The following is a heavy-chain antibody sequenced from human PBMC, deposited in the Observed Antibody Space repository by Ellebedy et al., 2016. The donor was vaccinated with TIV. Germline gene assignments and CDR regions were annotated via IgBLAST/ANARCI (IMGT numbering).Heavy chain of an antibody. J-gene: IGHJ4*02. Sequence: SETLSLTCTVSDGSISSSSYYWSWIRQPPGKGLEWIGYIYYSGSTNYNPSLKSRVTISVDTSKNQFSLKLSSVTAADTAVYYCARVPVGATYFDYWGQGTLVTVSS. V-gene: IGHV4-61*01. CDR1: DGSISSSSYY. D-gene: IGHD1-26*01. CDR3: ARVPVGATYFDY. CDR2: IYYSGST.